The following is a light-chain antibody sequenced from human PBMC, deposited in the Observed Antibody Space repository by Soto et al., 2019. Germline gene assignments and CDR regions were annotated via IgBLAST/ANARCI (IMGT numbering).Light chain of an antibody. V-gene: IGKV3-11*01. Sequence: IVLTQSPATLSLSPGERATLSCRAGQSISTYLAWYQQKSGQAPRLLIYDASNRATGTPARFSGSGSVTDFTLTISSLEPEDSAVYYCQQRYVWLTFGGGTKVEIK. CDR3: QQRYVWLT. CDR2: DAS. CDR1: QSISTY. J-gene: IGKJ4*01.